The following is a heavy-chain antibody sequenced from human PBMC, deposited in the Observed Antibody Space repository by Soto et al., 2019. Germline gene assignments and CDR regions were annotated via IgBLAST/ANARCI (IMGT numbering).Heavy chain of an antibody. D-gene: IGHD3-10*01. CDR3: ARGSKNWFDP. J-gene: IGHJ5*02. Sequence: GGSLRLSCSASGFSFSDYSMHWVRQTPEKRLEYISIIDSKGQITDYADSVKGRFTISRDNSKNTLYLQMNSLRAEDTAVYYCARGSKNWFDPWGQGTLVTVSS. CDR2: IDSKGQIT. V-gene: IGHV3-64*04. CDR1: GFSFSDYS.